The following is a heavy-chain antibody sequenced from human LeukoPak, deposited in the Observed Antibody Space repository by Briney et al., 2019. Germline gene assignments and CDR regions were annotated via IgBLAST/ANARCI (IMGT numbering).Heavy chain of an antibody. CDR3: ARKAGYYYMDV. CDR2: ISAYNGNT. Sequence: ASVKVSCKASGYTFSSYDINWVRQATGQGLEWMGWISAYNGNTNYAQKLQGRVTMTTDTSTSTAYMELRSLRSDDTAVYYCARKAGYYYMDVWGKGTTVTVSS. D-gene: IGHD3-10*01. J-gene: IGHJ6*03. V-gene: IGHV1-18*01. CDR1: GYTFSSYD.